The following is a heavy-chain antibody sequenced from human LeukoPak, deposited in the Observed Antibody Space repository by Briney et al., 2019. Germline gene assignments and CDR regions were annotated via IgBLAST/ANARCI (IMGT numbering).Heavy chain of an antibody. J-gene: IGHJ4*02. V-gene: IGHV1-3*03. CDR2: INAGNGNT. CDR1: GYTFTSYA. D-gene: IGHD5-12*01. CDR3: ARGVESGYDFVY. Sequence: GASVKVSCKASGYTFTSYAMHWVRQAPGQRLEWMGWINAGNGNTKYSQEFQGRVTITWDTSASTAYMELSSLRSEDMAVYYCARGVESGYDFVYWGQGTLVTVSS.